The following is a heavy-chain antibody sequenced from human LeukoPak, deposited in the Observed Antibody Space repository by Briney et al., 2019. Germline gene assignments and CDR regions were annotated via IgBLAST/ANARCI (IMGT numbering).Heavy chain of an antibody. CDR1: GFLFSSYE. Sequence: PGGSLRLSCAASGFLFSSYEMNWVRRAPGKGLEWVSYISSRSRTIDYADSVKGRFTISRDNAKNSLYLQMNSLRVEDTAVYYCARERSSRGTTGTTLYYYYMDVWGKGTTVTVSS. D-gene: IGHD1-1*01. CDR3: ARERSSRGTTGTTLYYYYMDV. J-gene: IGHJ6*03. CDR2: ISSRSRTI. V-gene: IGHV3-48*01.